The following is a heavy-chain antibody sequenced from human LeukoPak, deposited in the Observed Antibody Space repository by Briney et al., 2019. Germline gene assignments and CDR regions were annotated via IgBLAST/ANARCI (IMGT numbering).Heavy chain of an antibody. D-gene: IGHD3-10*01. CDR2: IHASGTT. V-gene: IGHV4-4*07. CDR3: ARDAGQELLAGGFDF. CDR1: GGSLSNNY. J-gene: IGHJ4*02. Sequence: PSETLSLTCTISGGSLSNNYWSWIRQPAGKGLEWIGRIHASGTTNYDPSLKGRLTMSVDTSKNQFSLKLKSVTAADTAVYYCARDAGQELLAGGFDFWGQGALVTVSS.